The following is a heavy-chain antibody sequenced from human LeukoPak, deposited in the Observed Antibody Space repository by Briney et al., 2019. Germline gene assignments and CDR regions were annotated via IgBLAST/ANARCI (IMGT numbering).Heavy chain of an antibody. V-gene: IGHV4-59*01. CDR1: GGSISSYH. CDR3: ARVKYSSSSLYYYYYYMDV. Sequence: PSETLSLTCTVSGGSISSYHWSWIRQPPGKGLEWIGYIYYSGSTNYNPSLKSRVTISVDTSKNQFSLKLSSVTAADTAVYYCARVKYSSSSLYYYYYYMDVWGKGTTVTVSS. CDR2: IYYSGST. D-gene: IGHD6-6*01. J-gene: IGHJ6*03.